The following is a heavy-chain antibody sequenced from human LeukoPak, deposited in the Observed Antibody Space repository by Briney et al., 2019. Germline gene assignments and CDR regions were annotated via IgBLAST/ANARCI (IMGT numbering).Heavy chain of an antibody. Sequence: GGSLRLSCTASGFTFNSYGMHWVRQAPGKGLEWVAFTRDDGRDEYYADSVKGRFTISRDNSKNMLYLQMSSLRVDDTAMYYCAKGLAASGTRWFDPWGQGTLVTVSS. CDR1: GFTFNSYG. V-gene: IGHV3-30*02. D-gene: IGHD6-13*01. CDR2: TRDDGRDE. J-gene: IGHJ5*02. CDR3: AKGLAASGTRWFDP.